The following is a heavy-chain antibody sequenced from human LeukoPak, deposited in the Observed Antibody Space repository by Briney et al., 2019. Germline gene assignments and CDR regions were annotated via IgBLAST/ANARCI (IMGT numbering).Heavy chain of an antibody. J-gene: IGHJ3*02. Sequence: GRSLRLSCAASGFTFSSYGMHWVRQAPSNGLEWVAVISYDGSNKYYADSVKGRFTISRDNSKNTLYLQMNSLRAEDTAVYYCAKDAFYGSRPGIWGQGTMVTVSS. CDR2: ISYDGSNK. CDR3: AKDAFYGSRPGI. D-gene: IGHD3-10*01. V-gene: IGHV3-30*18. CDR1: GFTFSSYG.